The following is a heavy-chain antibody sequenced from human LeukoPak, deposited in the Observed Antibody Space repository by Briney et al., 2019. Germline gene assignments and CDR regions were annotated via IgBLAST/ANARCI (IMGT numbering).Heavy chain of an antibody. D-gene: IGHD1-26*01. J-gene: IGHJ4*02. CDR3: ARDGSAGSYSSY. Sequence: PGETLRLSCAASGFTFSSHGMNWVRQAPGKGLEWVANIKQDGSEKYYVDSVKGRFTISRDNAKNSLYLQMNSLRAEDTAVYYCARDGSAGSYSSYWGQGTLVTVSS. CDR1: GFTFSSHG. V-gene: IGHV3-7*01. CDR2: IKQDGSEK.